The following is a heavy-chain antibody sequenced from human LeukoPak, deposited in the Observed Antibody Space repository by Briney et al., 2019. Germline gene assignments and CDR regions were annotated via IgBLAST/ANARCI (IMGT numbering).Heavy chain of an antibody. CDR1: GFIFSDHY. CDR2: IYSGGST. J-gene: IGHJ4*01. V-gene: IGHV3-66*01. Sequence: GGSLRLSCAASGFIFSDHYMDWVRQAPGKGLEWVSIIYSGGSTYYADSVKGRFTISRDSSNNTLFLQMSNLRADDSGLYYCATDVRSSPLGFWGHGTLVTVSS. CDR3: ATDVRSSPLGF. D-gene: IGHD6-13*01.